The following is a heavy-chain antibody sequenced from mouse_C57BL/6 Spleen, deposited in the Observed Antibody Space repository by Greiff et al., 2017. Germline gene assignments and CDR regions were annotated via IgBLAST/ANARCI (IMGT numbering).Heavy chain of an antibody. CDR3: ARGHWDGGFDY. CDR2: IDPSDSYT. J-gene: IGHJ2*01. Sequence: QVHVKQPGAELVMPGASVKLSCKASGYTFTSYWMHWVKQRPGQGLEWIGEIDPSDSYTNYNQKFKGKSTLTVDKSSSTAYMQLSSLTSEDSAVYYCARGHWDGGFDYWGQGTTLTVSS. CDR1: GYTFTSYW. D-gene: IGHD4-1*01. V-gene: IGHV1-69*01.